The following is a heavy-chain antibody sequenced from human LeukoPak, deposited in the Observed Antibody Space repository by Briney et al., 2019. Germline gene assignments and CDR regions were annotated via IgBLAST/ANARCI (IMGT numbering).Heavy chain of an antibody. J-gene: IGHJ4*02. CDR1: GGSISSSSYY. CDR3: ARAPAAARWTPLDY. Sequence: PSETLSLTCTVSGGSISSSSYYWGWIRQPPGKGLEWIGSIYYSGSTYYNPSLKSRVTISVDTSKNQFSLKLSSVTAADTAVYYCARAPAAARWTPLDYWGQGTLVTVSS. D-gene: IGHD2-15*01. CDR2: IYYSGST. V-gene: IGHV4-39*07.